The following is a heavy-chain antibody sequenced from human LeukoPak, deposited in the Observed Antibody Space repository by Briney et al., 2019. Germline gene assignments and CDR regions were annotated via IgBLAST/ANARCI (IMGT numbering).Heavy chain of an antibody. CDR1: GFTFRNYA. CDR3: AKAPYYYGMDV. CDR2: ISWNSGSI. V-gene: IGHV3-9*01. Sequence: SLRLSCAASGFTFRNYAMNWVRQAPGKGLEWVSGISWNSGSIGYADSVKGRFTISRDNAKNSLYLQMNSLRAEDTALYYCAKAPYYYGMDVWGQGTTVTVSS. J-gene: IGHJ6*02.